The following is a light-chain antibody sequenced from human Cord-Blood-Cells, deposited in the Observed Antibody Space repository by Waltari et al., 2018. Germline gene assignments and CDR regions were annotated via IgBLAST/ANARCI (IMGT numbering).Light chain of an antibody. CDR3: QAWDSSTVV. J-gene: IGLJ2*01. Sequence: SYELTQPPSVSVSTGQTAIITCSGDKSGDKYACWYQQKPGQSPVRVIYQDSTRPSGIPQLFSGSNSESTATLTISGTQAMDEADYYCQAWDSSTVVFGGGTTLTVL. V-gene: IGLV3-1*01. CDR2: QDS. CDR1: KSGDKY.